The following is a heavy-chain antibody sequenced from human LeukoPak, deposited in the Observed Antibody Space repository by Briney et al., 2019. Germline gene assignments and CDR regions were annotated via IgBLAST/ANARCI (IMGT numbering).Heavy chain of an antibody. V-gene: IGHV1-18*01. J-gene: IGHJ4*02. CDR1: GCTFTSYG. Sequence: ASVKVSCKASGCTFTSYGISWVRQAPGQGLEWMGWISAYNGNTNYAQKLQGRVTMTTDTSTSTAYMELRSLRSDDTAVYYCARVPYDYGDYANDYWGQGTLVTVSS. CDR2: ISAYNGNT. CDR3: ARVPYDYGDYANDY. D-gene: IGHD4-17*01.